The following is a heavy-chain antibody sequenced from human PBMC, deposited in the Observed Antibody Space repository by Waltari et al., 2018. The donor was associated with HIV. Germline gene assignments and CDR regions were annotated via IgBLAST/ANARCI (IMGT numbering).Heavy chain of an antibody. CDR2: ISSSSSYI. J-gene: IGHJ4*02. CDR3: ASTLLGQHNDY. D-gene: IGHD2-8*02. Sequence: EVQLVESGGGLVKPGGSLRLSWAASGFTFSSYSMHWVRQAPGKGLEWVSSISSSSSYIYYADSVKGRFTISRDNAKNSLYLQMNSLRAEDTAVYYCASTLLGQHNDYWGQGTLVTVSS. CDR1: GFTFSSYS. V-gene: IGHV3-21*01.